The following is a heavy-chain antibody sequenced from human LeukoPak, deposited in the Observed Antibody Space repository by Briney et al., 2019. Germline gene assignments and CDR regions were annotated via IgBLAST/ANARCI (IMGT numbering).Heavy chain of an antibody. CDR2: IYYTGST. V-gene: IGHV4-30-4*08. D-gene: IGHD3-3*01. CDR3: AGSIFGVVISTFDI. Sequence: SETLSLTCTVSGGSISSGDYYWSWIRQPPGKGLEWIGYIYYTGSTYYNPSLKSQVTISLDTSKNQLSLKLSSVTAADTAVYYCAGSIFGVVISTFDIWGQGTMVTVSS. J-gene: IGHJ3*02. CDR1: GGSISSGDYY.